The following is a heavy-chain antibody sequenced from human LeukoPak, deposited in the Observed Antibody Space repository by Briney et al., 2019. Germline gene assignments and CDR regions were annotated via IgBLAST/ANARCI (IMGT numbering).Heavy chain of an antibody. D-gene: IGHD3-22*01. CDR2: ITPIADRT. J-gene: IGHJ1*01. CDR1: GFTFGSYG. Sequence: QAGGSLGLSCAASGFTFGSYGMSWVRQAPGKGLEWVSFITPIADRTSYADSVEGRFTISRDNPRNTLYMQMNSLRDEDTALYYCAIMHGYYDGSGYWVQWGQGTLVTVSS. CDR3: AIMHGYYDGSGYWVQ. V-gene: IGHV3-23*01.